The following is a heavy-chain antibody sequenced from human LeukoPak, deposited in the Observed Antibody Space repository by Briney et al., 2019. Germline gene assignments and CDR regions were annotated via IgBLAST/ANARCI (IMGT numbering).Heavy chain of an antibody. CDR2: IYVSGSS. D-gene: IGHD5-18*01. Sequence: SETLSLTCTVSGGSISSYYWSWIRQPAGKGLEWIGRIYVSGSSVYNPSLKSRVTISVDTSKNQLSLRLKSVTAADTAVYYCARDDVDTPPFDYLGQETLVTVSS. V-gene: IGHV4-4*07. CDR3: ARDDVDTPPFDY. J-gene: IGHJ4*02. CDR1: GGSISSYY.